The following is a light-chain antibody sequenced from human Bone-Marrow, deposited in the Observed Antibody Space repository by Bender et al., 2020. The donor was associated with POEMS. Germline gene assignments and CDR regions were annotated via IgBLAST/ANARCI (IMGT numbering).Light chain of an antibody. CDR2: EVT. CDR1: SRDVGGYNY. V-gene: IGLV2-8*01. J-gene: IGLJ3*02. Sequence: QSALTQPASVSGSPGQSITISCSGSSRDVGGYNYVSWYQQHPGKAPKLMIFEVTKRPSGVPDRCSGSKSGNTASLTISGLKAEDEADYYCCSYAGSNRWVFGGGTKLTVL. CDR3: CSYAGSNRWV.